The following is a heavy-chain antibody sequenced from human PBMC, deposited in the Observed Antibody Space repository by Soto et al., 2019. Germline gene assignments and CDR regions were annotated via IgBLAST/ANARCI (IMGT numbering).Heavy chain of an antibody. Sequence: QVQLQQWGAGLLKPSETLSLTCAVYGGSFSGYYWSWIRQPPGKGLEWIGEINHSGSTNYNPSLKSRVTISVDTSKNQFSLKLSSVTAADTAVYYCARGWGYDFWSGYYTQAVKRRGEYFQHWGQGTLVTVSS. CDR3: ARGWGYDFWSGYYTQAVKRRGEYFQH. J-gene: IGHJ1*01. V-gene: IGHV4-34*01. CDR1: GGSFSGYY. D-gene: IGHD3-3*01. CDR2: INHSGST.